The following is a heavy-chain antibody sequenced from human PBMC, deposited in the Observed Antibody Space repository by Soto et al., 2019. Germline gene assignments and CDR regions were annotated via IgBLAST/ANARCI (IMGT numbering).Heavy chain of an antibody. CDR2: IWYDGSEE. Sequence: QVQLVESGGGVVQPGRSLRLSCAASGFTFSSYGMHWVRQAPGKGLEWVAIIWYDGSEEYYADSVEGRFTIFRDNSRDTLYLQMNSLRAEDTAVYYCAREGSFGNRKVFASWGQGTLVTVS. D-gene: IGHD3-10*01. J-gene: IGHJ4*02. V-gene: IGHV3-33*01. CDR3: AREGSFGNRKVFAS. CDR1: GFTFSSYG.